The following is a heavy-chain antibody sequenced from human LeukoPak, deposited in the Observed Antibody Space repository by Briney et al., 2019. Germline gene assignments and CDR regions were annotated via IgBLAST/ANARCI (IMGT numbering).Heavy chain of an antibody. D-gene: IGHD5-18*01. CDR3: ARGARRIQSWFDP. CDR2: ISAYNGNT. Sequence: GASVKVSCKASGYTFTSYGISWVRHAPGHGLEWMGWISAYNGNTNYAQKLQGRVTMTTDTSTSTAYMELGSLRSDDTAVYYCARGARRIQSWFDPWGQGTLVTVSS. CDR1: GYTFTSYG. J-gene: IGHJ5*02. V-gene: IGHV1-18*01.